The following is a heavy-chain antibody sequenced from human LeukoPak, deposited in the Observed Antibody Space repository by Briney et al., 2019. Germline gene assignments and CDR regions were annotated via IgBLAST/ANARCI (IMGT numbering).Heavy chain of an antibody. V-gene: IGHV3-74*01. Sequence: GGSLRLSCAASGFTFSSYWMHWVRQAPGKGLVWVSRINSDGSSTSYADSVKGRFTISRDNAKNTLYLQMNSLRAEDTAVYYCARDTDDIVGATRDYYYYYMDVWGKGTTVTVSS. CDR2: INSDGSST. CDR3: ARDTDDIVGATRDYYYYYMDV. D-gene: IGHD1-26*01. J-gene: IGHJ6*03. CDR1: GFTFSSYW.